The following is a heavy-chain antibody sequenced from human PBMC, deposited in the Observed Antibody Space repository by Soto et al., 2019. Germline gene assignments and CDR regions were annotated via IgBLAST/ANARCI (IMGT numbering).Heavy chain of an antibody. CDR1: GYTFTSYG. V-gene: IGHV1-18*04. CDR3: ARDRFSNYDYAPLDV. D-gene: IGHD3-16*01. J-gene: IGHJ6*02. Sequence: QVQLVQSGAEVKKPGASVKVSCKASGYTFTSYGISWVRQAPGQGLEWMGWISAYNGNTNYAQKLQGRVTMTTDTSTSTAYVELRSLRSDDSAVYYCARDRFSNYDYAPLDVWGQGTTVTVSS. CDR2: ISAYNGNT.